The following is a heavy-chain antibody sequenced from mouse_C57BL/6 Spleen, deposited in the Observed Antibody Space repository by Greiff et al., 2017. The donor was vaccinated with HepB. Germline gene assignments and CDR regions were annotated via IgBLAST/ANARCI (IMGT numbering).Heavy chain of an antibody. CDR2: INPSSGYT. Sequence: QVHVKQSGAELAKPGASVKLSCKASGYTFTSYWMHWVKQRPGQGLEWIGYINPSSGYTKYNQKFKDKATLTADKSSSTAYMQLSSLTYEDSAVYYCARREGYDGAWFAYWGQGTLVTVSA. J-gene: IGHJ3*01. V-gene: IGHV1-7*01. D-gene: IGHD2-2*01. CDR1: GYTFTSYW. CDR3: ARREGYDGAWFAY.